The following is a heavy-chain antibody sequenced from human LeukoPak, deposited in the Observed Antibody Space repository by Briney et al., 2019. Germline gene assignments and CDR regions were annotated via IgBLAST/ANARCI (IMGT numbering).Heavy chain of an antibody. J-gene: IGHJ4*02. D-gene: IGHD3-10*01. CDR2: IKSKTDGGTT. CDR1: GFTFSNAW. Sequence: GGSLRLSCAASGFTFSNAWLNWVRQAPGKGLEWAGHIKSKTDGGTTDYAAPVKGRFTISRDDSKNTLFLQMNSLKTEDTAVYYCTLPWGSGSYYDYWGQGTLVTVSS. V-gene: IGHV3-15*01. CDR3: TLPWGSGSYYDY.